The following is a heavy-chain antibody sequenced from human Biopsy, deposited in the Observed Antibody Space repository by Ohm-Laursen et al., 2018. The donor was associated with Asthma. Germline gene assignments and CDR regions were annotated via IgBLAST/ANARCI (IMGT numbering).Heavy chain of an antibody. Sequence: SLRLSCSASGFSFSNFAIHWVRQAPGKGLEWVGVISKDASTQDYADSVKDRFTMARDNSKNTLDLQMNSLREEDTAVYYCVRDGTGDAFDIWGQGTVVSVSS. CDR2: ISKDASTQ. V-gene: IGHV3-30*01. J-gene: IGHJ3*02. CDR1: GFSFSNFA. D-gene: IGHD1-1*01. CDR3: VRDGTGDAFDI.